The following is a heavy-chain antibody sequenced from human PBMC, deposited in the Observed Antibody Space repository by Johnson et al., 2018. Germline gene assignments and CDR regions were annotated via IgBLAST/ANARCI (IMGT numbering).Heavy chain of an antibody. V-gene: IGHV3-33*06. D-gene: IGHD1-26*01. CDR2: LWFDESKE. J-gene: IGHJ6*02. Sequence: VQLVESGGGVVRPGRSLRLSCAASGFIFRNYGMHWVRQAPGKGLEWVAVLWFDESKESYADSVKGRFTISRENSKNTLFLQMTSLKGDDTAVDYCGKEFLATEWEVPSDYYGMDVWGQGTTVSVSS. CDR1: GFIFRNYG. CDR3: GKEFLATEWEVPSDYYGMDV.